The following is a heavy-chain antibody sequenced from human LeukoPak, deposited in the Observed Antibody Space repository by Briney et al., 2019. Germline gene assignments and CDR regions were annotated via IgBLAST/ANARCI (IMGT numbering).Heavy chain of an antibody. CDR1: GFTFSSYW. CDR3: ARGSLRYFDWIAWESEIDY. Sequence: GGSLRLSCAASGFTFSSYWMHWVRQAPGKGLVWVSRINSDGSSTSYADSVKGRFTISRDNAKNTLYLQMNSLRAEDTAVYYCARGSLRYFDWIAWESEIDYWGQGTLVTVSS. CDR2: INSDGSST. V-gene: IGHV3-74*01. D-gene: IGHD3-9*01. J-gene: IGHJ4*02.